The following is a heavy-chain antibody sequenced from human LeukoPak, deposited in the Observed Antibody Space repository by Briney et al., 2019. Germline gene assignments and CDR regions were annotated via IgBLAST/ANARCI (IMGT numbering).Heavy chain of an antibody. CDR2: IYYSGST. Sequence: SETLSLTCTVSGGSISSDNYYWGWIRQPPGKGLEFIGSIYYSGSTYYNPSLKSRVTISVDTSKNQFSLKLSSVTAADTAVYYCARGFGSRGDYWGQGTLVTVSS. CDR1: GGSISSDNYY. CDR3: ARGFGSRGDY. J-gene: IGHJ4*02. V-gene: IGHV4-39*07. D-gene: IGHD3-16*01.